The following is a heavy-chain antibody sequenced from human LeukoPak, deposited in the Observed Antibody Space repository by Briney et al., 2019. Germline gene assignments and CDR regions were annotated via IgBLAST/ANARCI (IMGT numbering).Heavy chain of an antibody. CDR2: IYTSGST. CDR1: GGSISSGSYY. J-gene: IGHJ3*02. D-gene: IGHD2-2*01. CDR3: ARGQVPAAKNAFDI. Sequence: PSETLSLTCTVSGGSISSGSYYWNWIRQPAGKGLEWIGRIYTSGSTNYNPSLKSRVTISVDTSKNQFSLKLSSVTAADTAVYYCARGQVPAAKNAFDIWGQGTMVTVSS. V-gene: IGHV4-61*02.